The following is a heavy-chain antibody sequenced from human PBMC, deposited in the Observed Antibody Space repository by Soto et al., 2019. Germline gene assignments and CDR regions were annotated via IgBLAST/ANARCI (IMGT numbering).Heavy chain of an antibody. CDR1: GWSFSGYY. CDR2: INHSGST. J-gene: IGHJ6*02. D-gene: IGHD2-2*01. V-gene: IGHV4-34*01. Sequence: SATLSLTCAVYGWSFSGYYWSWIRQPPGKGLEWIGEINHSGSTNYNPSRKSRVTISVDTSKNQFSLKLSSVTAADTAVYYCARGRWIVVVPAAMGPVYYYYGMDVWGQGTT. CDR3: ARGRWIVVVPAAMGPVYYYYGMDV.